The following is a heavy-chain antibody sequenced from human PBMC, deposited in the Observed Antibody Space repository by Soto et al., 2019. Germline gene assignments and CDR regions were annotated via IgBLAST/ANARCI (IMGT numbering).Heavy chain of an antibody. CDR3: AIVPVTGYYYYGIDV. CDR1: GYTFTSYY. D-gene: IGHD5-18*01. J-gene: IGHJ6*04. V-gene: IGHV1-46*01. Sequence: GASVKVSCRASGYTFTSYYMHWVRQAPGQGLEWMGIINPSGGSTSYAQKFQGRVTMTRDTSTSTVYMELSSLRSEDTAVYYCAIVPVTGYYYYGIDVRAKGTTDTVSS. CDR2: INPSGGST.